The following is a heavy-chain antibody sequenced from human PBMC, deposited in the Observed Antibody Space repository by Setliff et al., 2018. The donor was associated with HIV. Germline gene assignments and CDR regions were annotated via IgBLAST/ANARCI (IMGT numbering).Heavy chain of an antibody. Sequence: PSETLSLTCTVSGQFISDGYYWGWIRQPPGKGPEWIGSLYYRGTTYYNPSLKSRVTISTGTSNNQFSLTLSSVTAADTAVYYCARGVLITKRVTQTGGYYYYTDVWGKGTTVTVSS. D-gene: IGHD2-21*02. J-gene: IGHJ6*03. CDR1: GQFISDGYY. V-gene: IGHV4-38-2*02. CDR3: ARGVLITKRVTQTGGYYYYTDV. CDR2: LYYRGTT.